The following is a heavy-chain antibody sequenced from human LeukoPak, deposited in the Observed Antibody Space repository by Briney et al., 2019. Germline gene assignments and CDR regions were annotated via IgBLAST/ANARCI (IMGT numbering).Heavy chain of an antibody. V-gene: IGHV3-66*04. CDR2: IYSGGNA. J-gene: IGHJ4*02. CDR3: ARHGSGSLYFDY. D-gene: IGHD3-10*01. Sequence: TGGSLRLSYAACGLTVSSNYMSWVRQAPGKGLEWVSVIYSGGNAYQADSVKGRFIISRDKSKNTLYLQMNSLRAEDTAVYHCARHGSGSLYFDYWGQGTLVTVSS. CDR1: GLTVSSNY.